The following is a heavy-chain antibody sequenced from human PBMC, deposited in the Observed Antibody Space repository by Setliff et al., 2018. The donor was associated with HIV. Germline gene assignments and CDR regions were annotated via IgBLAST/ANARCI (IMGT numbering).Heavy chain of an antibody. CDR1: GFNFRGYN. V-gene: IGHV3-21*01. CDR2: ISTSSTYT. J-gene: IGHJ5*02. CDR3: ARNLYYYDNSGSGWFDP. D-gene: IGHD3-22*01. Sequence: PGGSLRLSCAVSGFNFRGYNMNWVRQAPGKGLEWVSSISTSSTYTYYADSVKGRFTISRDNAKNSLYLQMNSLRAEDTAVYYCARNLYYYDNSGSGWFDPWGQGTLVTVS.